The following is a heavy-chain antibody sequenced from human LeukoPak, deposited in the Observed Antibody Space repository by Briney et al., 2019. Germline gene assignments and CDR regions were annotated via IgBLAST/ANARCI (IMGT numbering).Heavy chain of an antibody. CDR3: ARVEWEWELLGIQETGFDY. V-gene: IGHV7-4-1*02. Sequence: GASVKVSCKASGYTFTSYAMNWVRQAPGQGLEWMGWINTNTGNSTYAQGFTGRFVFSLDTSVSTAYLQISSLKAEDTAVYYCARVEWEWELLGIQETGFDYWGQGTLDTVSS. D-gene: IGHD1-26*01. CDR1: GYTFTSYA. J-gene: IGHJ4*02. CDR2: INTNTGNS.